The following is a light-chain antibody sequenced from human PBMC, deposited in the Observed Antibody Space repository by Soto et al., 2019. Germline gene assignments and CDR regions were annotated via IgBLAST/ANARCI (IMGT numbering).Light chain of an antibody. CDR3: ASFTTSRTPV. Sequence: QSALTQPASVSGTPGQSSTVSCTRTTSDIGSYNYVSWYQQHPGKVPKLIIYEVTNRPSGVDNRFSGAESGNTASLNISALQAEDAADYYCASFTTSRTPVFGTGTKVTVL. J-gene: IGLJ1*01. CDR2: EVT. V-gene: IGLV2-14*01. CDR1: TSDIGSYNY.